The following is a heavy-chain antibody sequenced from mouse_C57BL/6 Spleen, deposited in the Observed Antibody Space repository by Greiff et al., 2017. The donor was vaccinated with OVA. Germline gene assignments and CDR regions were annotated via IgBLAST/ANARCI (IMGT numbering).Heavy chain of an antibody. CDR3: TREGPLHFDY. Sequence: EQLQESGAELVRPGASVTLSCKASGYTFTDYEMHWVKQTPVHGLEWIGAIDPETGGTAYNQKFKGKAILTADKSSSTAYMELRSLTSEDSAVYYCTREGPLHFDYWGQGTTLTVSS. CDR2: IDPETGGT. J-gene: IGHJ2*01. D-gene: IGHD3-3*01. CDR1: GYTFTDYE. V-gene: IGHV1-15*01.